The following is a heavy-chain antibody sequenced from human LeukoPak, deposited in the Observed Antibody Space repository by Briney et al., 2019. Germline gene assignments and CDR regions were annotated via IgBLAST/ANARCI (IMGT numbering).Heavy chain of an antibody. V-gene: IGHV1-69*13. D-gene: IGHD3-22*01. CDR2: IIPIFGTA. CDR1: GHSFTSYG. Sequence: GASVKVSCKASGHSFTSYGVSWVRQAPGQGLEWMGGIIPIFGTANYAQKFQGRVTITADESTSTAYMELSSLRSEDTAVYYCARDGGYYDMISPLGYWGQGTLVTVSS. J-gene: IGHJ4*02. CDR3: ARDGGYYDMISPLGY.